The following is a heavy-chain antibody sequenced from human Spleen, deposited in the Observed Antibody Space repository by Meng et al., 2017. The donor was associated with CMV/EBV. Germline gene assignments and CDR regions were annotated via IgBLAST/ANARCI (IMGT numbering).Heavy chain of an antibody. D-gene: IGHD2/OR15-2a*01. CDR3: AKEGNTNLLFHYWWFDL. CDR1: FTLYQYM. J-gene: IGHJ2*01. Sequence: FTLYQYMMHWVRQAPGKGLEWVALISWDGGIINYADSVKGRFTVSRDNSKNSLYLEMKNLRIEDSALYYCAKEGNTNLLFHYWWFDLWGRGTLVTVSS. V-gene: IGHV3-43*01. CDR2: ISWDGGII.